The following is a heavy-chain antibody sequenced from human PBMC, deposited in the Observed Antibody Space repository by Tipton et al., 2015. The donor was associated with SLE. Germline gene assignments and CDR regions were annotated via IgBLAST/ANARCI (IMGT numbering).Heavy chain of an antibody. CDR1: GYSISSGYY. Sequence: TLSLTCTVSGYSISSGYYWGWIRQPAGKGLEWIGHIYTSGSTNYNPSLKSRVTISVDTSKNQFSLKLSSVTAADTAVYYCAREPWGIAAAGPFYYFDYWGQGTLVTVSS. D-gene: IGHD6-13*01. J-gene: IGHJ4*02. V-gene: IGHV4-61*09. CDR2: IYTSGST. CDR3: AREPWGIAAAGPFYYFDY.